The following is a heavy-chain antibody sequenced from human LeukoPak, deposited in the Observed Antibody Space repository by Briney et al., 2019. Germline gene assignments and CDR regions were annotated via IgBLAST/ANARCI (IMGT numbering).Heavy chain of an antibody. D-gene: IGHD6-13*01. CDR2: IIPIFGTA. J-gene: IGHJ4*02. CDR3: ARCVLQQLGEKGLHYFDY. CDR1: GGTFSSYA. V-gene: IGHV1-69*06. Sequence: GASVKVSCKASGGTFSSYAISWVRQAPGQGLEWMGGIIPIFGTANYAQKFQGRVTITADKSTSTAYMELSSLRSEDTAVYYCARCVLQQLGEKGLHYFDYWGQGTLVTVSS.